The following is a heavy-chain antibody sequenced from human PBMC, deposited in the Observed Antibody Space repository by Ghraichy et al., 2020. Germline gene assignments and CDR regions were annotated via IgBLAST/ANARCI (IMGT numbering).Heavy chain of an antibody. V-gene: IGHV1-18*04. D-gene: IGHD1-1*01. CDR1: GYTFTSYG. Sequence: ASVKVSCKASGYTFTSYGISWVRQAPGQGLEWTGWISAYNGNTKYAQKLQGRVTMTTDTSTSTAYMELRSLRSDDTAVYYCARDQGELNAIYYYGMDVWGQGTTVTVSS. CDR3: ARDQGELNAIYYYGMDV. CDR2: ISAYNGNT. J-gene: IGHJ6*02.